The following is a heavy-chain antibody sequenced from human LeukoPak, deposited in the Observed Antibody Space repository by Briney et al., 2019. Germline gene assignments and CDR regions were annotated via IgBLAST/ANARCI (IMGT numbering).Heavy chain of an antibody. CDR1: GYTFTGYY. D-gene: IGHD2-15*01. CDR3: ARAGVVVAATTNWFDP. CDR2: INPNSGGT. Sequence: ASVKVSCKASGYTFTGYYMHWVRQAPGQGLEWMGWINPNSGGTNYAQKFQGRVTMTRDTSISTAYMELSRLRSDDTAVYYCARAGVVVAATTNWFDPWGQGTLVTVSS. V-gene: IGHV1-2*02. J-gene: IGHJ5*02.